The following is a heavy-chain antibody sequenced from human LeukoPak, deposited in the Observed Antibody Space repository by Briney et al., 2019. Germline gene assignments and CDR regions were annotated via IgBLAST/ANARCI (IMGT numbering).Heavy chain of an antibody. V-gene: IGHV1-69*13. CDR1: GGTFSSYA. CDR2: IIPIFGTA. D-gene: IGHD3-3*01. Sequence: ASVKVSCKASGGTFSSYAISWVRQAPGQGLEWMGGIIPIFGTANYAQKFLGRVTITADESTSTAYMELSSLRSEDTAVYYCAREYYDFWSGYYFYNWFDPWGQGTLVTVSS. CDR3: AREYYDFWSGYYFYNWFDP. J-gene: IGHJ5*02.